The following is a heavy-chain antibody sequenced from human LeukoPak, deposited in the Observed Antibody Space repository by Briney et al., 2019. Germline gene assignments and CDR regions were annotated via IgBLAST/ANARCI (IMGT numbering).Heavy chain of an antibody. CDR3: VNLGYSD. CDR1: GFTFTNAW. J-gene: IGHJ4*02. CDR2: IKDDGSDR. Sequence: GGSLRLSCAASGFTFTNAWMSWVRQAPGKGLEWVATIKDDGSDRYYVDSMKGRFTISRDNAKNSLYLQMNSLRVEDTAVYYCVNLGYSDGGQGTLVTVSS. D-gene: IGHD5-12*01. V-gene: IGHV3-7*01.